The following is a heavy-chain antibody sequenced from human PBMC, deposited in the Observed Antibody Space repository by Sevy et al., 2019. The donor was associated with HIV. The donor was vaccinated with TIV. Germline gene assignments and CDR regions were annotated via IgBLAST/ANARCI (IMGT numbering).Heavy chain of an antibody. CDR1: GFTFSSCA. D-gene: IGHD6-6*01. CDR3: ARPTPRIAPSSAAFFDS. CDR2: INGRGGST. Sequence: GGSLRLSCAASGFASGFTFSSCAMSWVRQVPGKGLEWVSTINGRGGSTSYADSVKGRFTLSRDNSNNALFLQMDSLTPEDTALYYCARPTPRIAPSSAAFFDSWGHGTLVTVSS. J-gene: IGHJ4*01. V-gene: IGHV3-23*01.